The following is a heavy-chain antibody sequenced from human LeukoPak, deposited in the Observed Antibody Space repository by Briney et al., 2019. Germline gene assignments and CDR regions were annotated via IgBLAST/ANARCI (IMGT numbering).Heavy chain of an antibody. V-gene: IGHV3-23*01. J-gene: IGHJ4*02. D-gene: IGHD6-13*01. Sequence: GGSLRLSCAASGFTFSSYAMSWVRQAPGKGLEWVSAISGSGGSTYYADSVKGRFTISRDNSKNTLYLQMNRLRAEDTAVHYCAAPGYSRSWYADYWGQGTLVTVSS. CDR1: GFTFSSYA. CDR2: ISGSGGST. CDR3: AAPGYSRSWYADY.